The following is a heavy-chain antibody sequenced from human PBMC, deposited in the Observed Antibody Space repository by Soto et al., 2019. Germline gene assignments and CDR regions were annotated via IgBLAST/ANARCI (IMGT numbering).Heavy chain of an antibody. Sequence: QVQLVESGGGVVQPGRSLRLSCAASGFTFSNYGMHWVRQAPGKGLEWVAVISSDGSYEYYGDFVKGRFTVSRDNSKNTLYVQMDSLRADDTAVYYRVKSKDLGDCDLKVDYWGQGTLVTVSS. CDR2: ISSDGSYE. D-gene: IGHD2-21*02. CDR3: VKSKDLGDCDLKVDY. V-gene: IGHV3-30*18. CDR1: GFTFSNYG. J-gene: IGHJ4*02.